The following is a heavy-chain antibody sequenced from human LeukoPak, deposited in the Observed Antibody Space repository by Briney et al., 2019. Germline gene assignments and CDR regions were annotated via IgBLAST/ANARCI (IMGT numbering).Heavy chain of an antibody. V-gene: IGHV3-30*02. J-gene: IGHJ6*03. CDR3: ARAGNDFWSGYRYYMDV. CDR1: GFTFSSYG. D-gene: IGHD3-3*01. CDR2: IRYDGSNK. Sequence: GGSLRLSCAASGFTFSSYGMHWVRQAPGKGLEWVAFIRYDGSNKYYADSVKGRFAISRDNAKNTLYLQMNSLRAENTAVYYCARAGNDFWSGYRYYMDVWDKGTTVTVSS.